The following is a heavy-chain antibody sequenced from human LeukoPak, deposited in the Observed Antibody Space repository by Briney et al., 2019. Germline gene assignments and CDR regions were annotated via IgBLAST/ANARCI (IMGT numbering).Heavy chain of an antibody. D-gene: IGHD3-9*01. CDR2: ISSSSSYI. J-gene: IGHJ2*01. CDR1: GFTFSSYS. V-gene: IGHV3-21*01. Sequence: GGSLRLSCAASGFTFSSYSMNWVRQAPGKGLEWVSSISSSSSYIYYADSVKGRFTISRDNAKNSLYLQMNSLRAEDTAVYYCARDLVSAHWYFDLWGRGTLVTVSS. CDR3: ARDLVSAHWYFDL.